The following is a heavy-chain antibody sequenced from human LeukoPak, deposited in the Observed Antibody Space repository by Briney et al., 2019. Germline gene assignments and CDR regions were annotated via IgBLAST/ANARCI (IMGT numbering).Heavy chain of an antibody. Sequence: SETLSLTCAVSGGSISSSNWWSWVRQPPGKGLEWIGEIYHSGSTNYNPSLKSRVTISVDKSKNQFSLKLTSVTAADTAVYYCARGGEMATTDDAFDIWGQGTMVTVSS. V-gene: IGHV4-4*02. CDR1: GGSISSSNW. CDR3: ARGGEMATTDDAFDI. CDR2: IYHSGST. J-gene: IGHJ3*02. D-gene: IGHD5-24*01.